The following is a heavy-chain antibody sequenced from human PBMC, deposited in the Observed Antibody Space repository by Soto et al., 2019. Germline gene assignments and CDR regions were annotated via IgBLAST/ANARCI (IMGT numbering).Heavy chain of an antibody. D-gene: IGHD2-21*01. J-gene: IGHJ4*02. CDR1: GSSINSSGYY. CDR3: ARLPVRHFVAY. Sequence: SETLSLTCTVSGSSINSSGYYWGWIRQPPGKGLEWIGSMFYGVSTYYNPSLKSRVTVSVDTSKNQFSLHLRSVTAADTAVYFCARLPVRHFVAYWGQGTLVTVPQ. CDR2: MFYGVST. V-gene: IGHV4-39*01.